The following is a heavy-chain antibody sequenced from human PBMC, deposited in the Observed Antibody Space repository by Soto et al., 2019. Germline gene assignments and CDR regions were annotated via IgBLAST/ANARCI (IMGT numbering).Heavy chain of an antibody. CDR3: ARVGISSSDAFDI. CDR1: GGSISSGGDY. Sequence: SGRLALECTFSGGSISSGGDYWSWIRQHPEKGLEWIGYIYYTGNTYYNASLKSRVTISVDTSNNQFSLKLSSVTAADTAVYYCARVGISSSDAFDIWGQGTTVTVSS. D-gene: IGHD6-6*01. J-gene: IGHJ3*02. CDR2: IYYTGNT. V-gene: IGHV4-31*03.